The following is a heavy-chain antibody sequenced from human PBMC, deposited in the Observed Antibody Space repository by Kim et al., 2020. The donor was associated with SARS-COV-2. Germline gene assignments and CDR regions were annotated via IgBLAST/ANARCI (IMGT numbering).Heavy chain of an antibody. CDR3: VKGSGWLNWFDP. Sequence: GGSLRLSCAASGFKFGSYAMSWVRQAPRKGLEWVAGIGASGDDTYYPDSMKGRFIISRDNSINNLYLQMNRLTVEDTATYFCVKGSGWLNWFDPWGQG. CDR1: GFKFGSYA. V-gene: IGHV3-23*01. CDR2: IGASGDDT. J-gene: IGHJ5*02. D-gene: IGHD6-19*01.